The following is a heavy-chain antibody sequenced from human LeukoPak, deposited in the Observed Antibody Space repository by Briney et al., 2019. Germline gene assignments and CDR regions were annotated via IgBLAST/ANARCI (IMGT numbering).Heavy chain of an antibody. V-gene: IGHV3-23*01. CDR2: ISPGDYTA. CDR3: AKGPGGYYYYYYMDV. D-gene: IGHD3-10*01. CDR1: GITFSSSS. Sequence: GGSLRLSCLASGITFSSSSMSWVRQAPGKGLEWVSAISPGDYTAYYADSVKGRFTVSRDNSKNTLYLQMNSLRAEDTAVYYCAKGPGGYYYYYYMDVWGKGTTVTVSS. J-gene: IGHJ6*03.